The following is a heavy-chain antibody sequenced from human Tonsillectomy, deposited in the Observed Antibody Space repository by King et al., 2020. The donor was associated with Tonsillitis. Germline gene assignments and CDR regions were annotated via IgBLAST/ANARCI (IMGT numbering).Heavy chain of an antibody. Sequence: LVQSGAEVKKPGSSVKVSCKASGGTFSSYAISWVRQAPGQGLEWMGGIIPIFGTANYAQKFQGRVTITADKSTSTAYMELSSLRSEDTAVYYCAREGMATITIAFDIWGQGTMVTVSS. CDR2: IIPIFGTA. J-gene: IGHJ3*02. V-gene: IGHV1-69*06. CDR1: GGTFSSYA. CDR3: AREGMATITIAFDI. D-gene: IGHD5-24*01.